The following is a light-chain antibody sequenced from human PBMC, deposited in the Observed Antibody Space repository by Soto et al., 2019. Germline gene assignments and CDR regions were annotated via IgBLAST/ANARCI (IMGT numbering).Light chain of an antibody. CDR3: MQATQFRPYT. J-gene: IGKJ2*01. Sequence: DIVMTQTPLSSPVTLGQPASISCKSIQSLLHSDGNTYLNWLQQRPGQPPRLLIYKVFNRFSGVPDRFSGSRAGTDFTLKISRVEAEDVGIYYCMQATQFRPYTFGQGTKLEIK. V-gene: IGKV2-24*01. CDR1: QSLLHSDGNTY. CDR2: KVF.